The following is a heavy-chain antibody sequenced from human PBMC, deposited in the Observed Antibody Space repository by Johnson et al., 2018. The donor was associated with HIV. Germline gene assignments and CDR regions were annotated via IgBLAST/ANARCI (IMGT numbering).Heavy chain of an antibody. D-gene: IGHD6-13*01. CDR2: IYSGGST. CDR1: GFTVSSNY. Sequence: EVQLVESGGGLVQPGGSLRLSCAASGFTVSSNYMSWVRQAPVKGLEWVSVIYSGGSTYYADSVKGRFTISRDNSKNTLYLQMSSLKVEDTAMYYCARDGESQQLPLGDAFDVWGQGTMVIVSS. CDR3: ARDGESQQLPLGDAFDV. V-gene: IGHV3-66*01. J-gene: IGHJ3*01.